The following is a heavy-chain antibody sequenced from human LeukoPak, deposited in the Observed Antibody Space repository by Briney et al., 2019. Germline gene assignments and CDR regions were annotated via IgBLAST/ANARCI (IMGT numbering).Heavy chain of an antibody. D-gene: IGHD4-23*01. J-gene: IGHJ6*02. V-gene: IGHV3-30*18. CDR2: ISYDGSNK. CDR1: GFTFSSYG. CDR3: ANYGGNSSYYYYYGMDV. Sequence: GGSLRLSCAASGFTFSSYGMHWVRQAPGKGLEWVAVISYDGSNKYYADSVKGRFTISRDNSKNTLYLQMNSLRAEDTAVYYCANYGGNSSYYYYYGMDVWGQGTTVTVSS.